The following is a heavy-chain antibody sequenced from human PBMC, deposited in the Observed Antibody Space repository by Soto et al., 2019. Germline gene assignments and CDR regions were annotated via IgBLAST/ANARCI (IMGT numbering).Heavy chain of an antibody. J-gene: IGHJ3*02. V-gene: IGHV3-23*01. D-gene: IGHD3-22*01. CDR1: GFTFSSYA. CDR2: ISGSGGST. Sequence: EVQLLESGGGLVQPGGSLRFSCAASGFTFSSYAMSWVRQAPGKGLEWVSAISGSGGSTYYADSVKGRFTISRDNSKNTLYLQMNSLRAEDTAVYYCAKAYYYDSSGYPVAFDIWGQGTMVTVSS. CDR3: AKAYYYDSSGYPVAFDI.